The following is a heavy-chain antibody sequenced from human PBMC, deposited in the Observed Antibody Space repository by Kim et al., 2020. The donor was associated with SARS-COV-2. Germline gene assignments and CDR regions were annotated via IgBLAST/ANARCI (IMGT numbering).Heavy chain of an antibody. D-gene: IGHD6-13*01. V-gene: IGHV3-33*01. CDR2: IWYDGSNK. CDR3: ARDLIARIAAAGPIQN. CDR1: GFTFSSYG. J-gene: IGHJ4*02. Sequence: GGSLRLSCAASGFTFSSYGMHWVRQAPGKGLEWVAVIWYDGSNKYYADSVKGRFTISRDNSKNTLYLQMNSLRAEDTAVYYCARDLIARIAAAGPIQNWGQGTLVTVSS.